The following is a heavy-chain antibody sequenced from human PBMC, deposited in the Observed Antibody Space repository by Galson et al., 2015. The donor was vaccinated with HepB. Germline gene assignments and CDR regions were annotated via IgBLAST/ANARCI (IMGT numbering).Heavy chain of an antibody. D-gene: IGHD6-19*01. V-gene: IGHV5-10-1*01. J-gene: IGHJ3*01. CDR2: IDPSDSYT. Sequence: QSGAEVKKPGESLRISCTGFGYSFTNYWVSWVRQMPGKGLEWMGRIDPSDSYTKYSPSFQGHVIFSADKSLGIVYLEWTSLKASDTAMYYCARQDPRTIAVAGPSLGAFDLWGQGTMV. CDR1: GYSFTNYW. CDR3: ARQDPRTIAVAGPSLGAFDL.